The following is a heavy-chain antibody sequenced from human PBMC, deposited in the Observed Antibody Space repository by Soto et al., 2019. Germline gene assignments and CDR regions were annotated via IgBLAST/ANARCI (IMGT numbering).Heavy chain of an antibody. CDR1: TDSIRNYY. Sequence: QVQLQESGPGLVKPSETLSLTCTVSTDSIRNYYWTWIRQSPGKGLEWIGSIYHTGYSNYSPSLRRRVTITLDTPKRDTATIQFSLTLTSVTPADTAVYYCVREKWEGEIRVWYFDLWGRGTLVSVSS. D-gene: IGHD1-26*01. J-gene: IGHJ2*01. V-gene: IGHV4-59*01. CDR2: IYHTGYS. CDR3: VREKWEGEIRVWYFDL.